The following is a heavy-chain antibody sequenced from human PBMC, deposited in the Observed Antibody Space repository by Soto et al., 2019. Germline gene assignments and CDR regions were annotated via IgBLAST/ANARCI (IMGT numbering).Heavy chain of an antibody. J-gene: IGHJ4*02. Sequence: QVQLVESGGGVVQPGRSLRLSCAASGFTFSSYGTHWVRQAPGKGLEWVAVIWYDGSNKYYADSVKGRFTISRDNSKNTLYLQMNSLRAEDTAVYYCARGKYYYDSSGYCLDWGQGTLVTVSS. D-gene: IGHD3-22*01. CDR3: ARGKYYYDSSGYCLD. CDR2: IWYDGSNK. V-gene: IGHV3-33*01. CDR1: GFTFSSYG.